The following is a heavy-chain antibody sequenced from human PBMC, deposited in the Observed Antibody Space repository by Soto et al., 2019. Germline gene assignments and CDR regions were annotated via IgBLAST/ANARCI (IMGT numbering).Heavy chain of an antibody. CDR1: GFSLSTTGVG. V-gene: IGHV2-5*01. D-gene: IGHD3-16*01. CDR3: ALLNLGGPEMTREDAY. CDR2: IYGNDYK. J-gene: IGHJ4*02. Sequence: QITLKESGPTLVKPTQTLTLTCTFSGFSLSTTGVGVAWIRQPPGKALEWLALIYGNDYKRYSPSLQSRLSITKDTSKHQVVLTVTNVDAVDTAKYYCALLNLGGPEMTREDAYWGQGTLVTVSS.